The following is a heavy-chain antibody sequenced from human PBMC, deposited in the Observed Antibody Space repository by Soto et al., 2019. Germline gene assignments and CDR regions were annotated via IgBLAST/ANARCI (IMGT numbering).Heavy chain of an antibody. J-gene: IGHJ6*02. D-gene: IGHD6-19*01. CDR3: ARGGGQGWVYGVDV. Sequence: QVQLVESGGGVVQPGRSLRLSCAASGFTFSSYGMHWVRQAPGKGLEWVAVIWSDGSNKYYADSMKGRFTISRDNSKNTLYLQMDSLRAEDKAVYYCARGGGQGWVYGVDVWGQGTTVTVSS. V-gene: IGHV3-33*01. CDR2: IWSDGSNK. CDR1: GFTFSSYG.